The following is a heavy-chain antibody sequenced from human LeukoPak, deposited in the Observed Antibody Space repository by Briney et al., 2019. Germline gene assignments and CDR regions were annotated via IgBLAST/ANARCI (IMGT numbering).Heavy chain of an antibody. CDR1: GGSFSGYY. CDR2: INHSGST. V-gene: IGHV4-34*01. CDR3: ARGPYYYGSGSYYFDY. Sequence: SETLSLTCAVYGGSFSGYYWSWIRQPRGKGLEWIGEINHSGSTNYNPSLKSRVTISVDTSKNQFSLKLSSVTAADTAVYYCARGPYYYGSGSYYFDYWGQGTLVTVSS. J-gene: IGHJ4*02. D-gene: IGHD3-10*01.